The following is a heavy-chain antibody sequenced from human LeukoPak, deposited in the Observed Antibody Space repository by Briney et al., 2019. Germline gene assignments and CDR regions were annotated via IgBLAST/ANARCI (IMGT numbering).Heavy chain of an antibody. CDR1: GFTFSSYA. V-gene: IGHV3-23*01. Sequence: GGSLSLSCAASGFTFSSYAMSWVRQAPGKGLEWVSAISGSGGSTYYADSVKGRFTISRDNSKNTLYLQMNSLRAGDTAVYYCAKGDRYSSGFDYWGQGTLVTVSS. D-gene: IGHD6-19*01. CDR2: ISGSGGST. CDR3: AKGDRYSSGFDY. J-gene: IGHJ4*02.